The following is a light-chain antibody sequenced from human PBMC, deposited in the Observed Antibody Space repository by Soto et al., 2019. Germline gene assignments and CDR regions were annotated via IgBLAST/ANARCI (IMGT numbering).Light chain of an antibody. Sequence: EIVLTQSPGTLSLSPGERATLSCRASQSVSNSFLAWYQQKPGQAHRLLIYAASSRATGIPDRFSGSGSGTDFTLTISRLEPEDFAVYYGQQYGSSPPITFGQGTRLEIK. V-gene: IGKV3-20*01. CDR3: QQYGSSPPIT. CDR1: QSVSNSF. CDR2: AAS. J-gene: IGKJ5*01.